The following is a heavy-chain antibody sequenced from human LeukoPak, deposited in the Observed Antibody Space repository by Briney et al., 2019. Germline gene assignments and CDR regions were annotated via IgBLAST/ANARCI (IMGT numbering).Heavy chain of an antibody. D-gene: IGHD6-13*01. CDR1: GFTFSSYR. J-gene: IGHJ4*02. CDR2: IKQDGSEK. V-gene: IGHV3-7*04. Sequence: GGSLRLSCAASGFTFSSYRMSWVRQAPGKGLEWVANIKQDGSEKHYVDSVKGRFTISRDNAKNSLYLQMNSLRAEDTAVYYCARVDTGYASSWFGGLWFDYWGQGSPVTVSS. CDR3: ARVDTGYASSWFGGLWFDY.